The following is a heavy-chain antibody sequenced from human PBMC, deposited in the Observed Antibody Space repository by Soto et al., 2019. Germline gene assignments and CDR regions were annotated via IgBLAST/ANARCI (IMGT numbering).Heavy chain of an antibody. CDR3: ATVYDGYFDY. Sequence: SETLSLTCTVSGGSISSSSYYWGWIRQPPGKGLEWIGYIYHSGSTYYNPSLKSRVTISVDRSKNQFSLKLSSVTAADTAVYYCATVYDGYFDYWGQGTLVTVSS. V-gene: IGHV4-39*07. D-gene: IGHD5-12*01. CDR1: GGSISSSSYY. J-gene: IGHJ4*02. CDR2: IYHSGST.